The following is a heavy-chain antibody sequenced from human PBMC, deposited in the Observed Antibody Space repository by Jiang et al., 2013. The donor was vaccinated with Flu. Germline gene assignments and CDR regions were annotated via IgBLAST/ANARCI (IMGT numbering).Heavy chain of an antibody. V-gene: IGHV4-34*01. D-gene: IGHD3-3*01. CDR1: GGSFSDYY. J-gene: IGHJ4*02. CDR3: ARLAITIFGNHFDY. Sequence: KPSETLALTCAVYGGSFSDYYWTWIRQSPGKGLEWIGESTHGGSTNYNPSLRSRVTISVDSSKNQFSLRLSSVTAADTAVYYCARLAITIFGNHFDYWGQGTLVTVSS. CDR2: STHGGST.